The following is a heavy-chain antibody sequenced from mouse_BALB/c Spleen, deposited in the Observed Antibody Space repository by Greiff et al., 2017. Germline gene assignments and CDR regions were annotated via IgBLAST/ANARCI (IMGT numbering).Heavy chain of an antibody. D-gene: IGHD2-4*01. V-gene: IGHV1S81*02. J-gene: IGHJ3*01. CDR1: GYTFTSYW. Sequence: VQLQQPGAELVKPGASVKLSCKASGYTFTSYWMHWVKQRPGQGLEWIGEINPSNGRTNYNEKFKSKATLTVDKSSSTAYMQLSSLTSEDSAVYSGARVRSMITRAWFAYWGQGTLVTVSA. CDR2: INPSNGRT. CDR3: ARVRSMITRAWFAY.